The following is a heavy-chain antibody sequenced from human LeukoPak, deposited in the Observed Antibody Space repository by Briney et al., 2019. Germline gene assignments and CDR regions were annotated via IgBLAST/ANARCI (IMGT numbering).Heavy chain of an antibody. CDR1: GYSFTSYW. CDR3: ARLGGPYRSSLYYFDY. Sequence: GESLKISCKGSGYSFTSYWIGWVRQMPGKGLEWMGIIYPGDSDTRYSPSFQGQVTISADKSISTAYLQWSSLKASDPAMYYCARLGGPYRSSLYYFDYWGQGTLVTVSS. CDR2: IYPGDSDT. J-gene: IGHJ4*02. V-gene: IGHV5-51*01. D-gene: IGHD6-13*01.